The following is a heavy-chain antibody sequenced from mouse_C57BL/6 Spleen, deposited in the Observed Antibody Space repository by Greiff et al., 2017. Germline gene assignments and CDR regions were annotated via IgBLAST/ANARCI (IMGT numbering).Heavy chain of an antibody. CDR1: GFTFSDYG. V-gene: IGHV5-17*01. CDR3: ARDDGYLFDN. CDR2: ISSGSSTI. J-gene: IGHJ2*01. Sequence: EVKLVESGGGLVKPGGSLKLSCAASGFTFSDYGMHWVRQAPEKGLEWVAYISSGSSTIYYADTVKGRFTISRDNAKNTLFLQMTSLRSEDTAMYYCARDDGYLFDNWGQGTTLTVSS. D-gene: IGHD2-3*01.